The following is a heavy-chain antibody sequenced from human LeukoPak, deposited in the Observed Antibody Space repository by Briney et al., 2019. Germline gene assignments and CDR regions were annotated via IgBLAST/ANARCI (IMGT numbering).Heavy chain of an antibody. CDR2: ISINTDT. CDR1: GIAVIGNY. J-gene: IGHJ4*02. D-gene: IGHD1-26*01. V-gene: IGHV3-53*01. CDR3: AIAQSWDELFDS. Sequence: GGSLRLSCAASGIAVIGNYMSWVRQTPGKGLEWVSFISINTDTFYADSVRGRFTISRDSSKNTLFHQMNSLRDEDSAVYYCAIAQSWDELFDSWGQGTLVTVSS.